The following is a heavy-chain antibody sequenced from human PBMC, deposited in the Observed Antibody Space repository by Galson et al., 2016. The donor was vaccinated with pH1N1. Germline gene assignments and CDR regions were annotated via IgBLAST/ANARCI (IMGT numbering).Heavy chain of an antibody. CDR2: ISSGGYSI. V-gene: IGHV3-48*03. CDR3: ATAPTGPGWFGVGV. Sequence: SLRLSCADSGLTFSSYEMNWVRQAPGKGLEWVAFISSGGYSIQYADSVKGRFTISRDNAKSSLYLQMNSLRPEDTAVYYCATAPTGPGWFGVGVWGQGTTVIVS. D-gene: IGHD2-15*01. CDR1: GLTFSSYE. J-gene: IGHJ6*02.